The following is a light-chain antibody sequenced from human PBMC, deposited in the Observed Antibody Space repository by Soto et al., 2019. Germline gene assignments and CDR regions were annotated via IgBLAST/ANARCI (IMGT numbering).Light chain of an antibody. J-gene: IGLJ1*01. V-gene: IGLV1-51*01. CDR3: GSWDSRLSPYL. Sequence: QSALTQPPSVSAAPGQKVTISCSGSSSNIGGNSVSWYQQLPGTAPKLLIYDDNKRPSGIPDRFSGSKSGTSATLGITGFQTGDEADYYCGSWDSRLSPYLLGPGTKVTVL. CDR1: SSNIGGNS. CDR2: DDN.